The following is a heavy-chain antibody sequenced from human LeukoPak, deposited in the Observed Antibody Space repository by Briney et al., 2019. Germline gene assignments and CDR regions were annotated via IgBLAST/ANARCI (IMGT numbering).Heavy chain of an antibody. CDR1: GGSISSHY. CDR3: ARHSAHSSTNDAFDI. CDR2: MYHSGST. V-gene: IGHV4-59*11. J-gene: IGHJ3*02. Sequence: SETLSLTCTVSGGSISSHYWSWLRQPPRKGLEWIGYMYHSGSTNYNPSLKSRVTISIDTSKNQFSLKLSSVTAADTAVYYCARHSAHSSTNDAFDIWGQGTMVTVSS. D-gene: IGHD6-13*01.